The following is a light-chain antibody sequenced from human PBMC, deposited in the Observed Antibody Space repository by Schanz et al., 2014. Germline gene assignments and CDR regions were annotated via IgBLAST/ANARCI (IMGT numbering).Light chain of an antibody. CDR3: QQYDNWWT. CDR1: QSVRSN. Sequence: EIVLTQSPATLSLSPGERATLSCRASQSVRSNLAWYQQEPGQAPRLLIYDASSRATGIPARFSGSGSGTEFTLTISSLQSEDFVVYYCQQYDNWWTFGPGTKVEIK. V-gene: IGKV3D-15*01. CDR2: DAS. J-gene: IGKJ1*01.